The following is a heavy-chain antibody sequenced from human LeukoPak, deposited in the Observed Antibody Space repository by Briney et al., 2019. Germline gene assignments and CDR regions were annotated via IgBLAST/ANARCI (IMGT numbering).Heavy chain of an antibody. J-gene: IGHJ5*02. CDR3: ARQNEGETNWFDP. V-gene: IGHV4-34*09. D-gene: IGHD1-1*01. CDR1: DGSFSDYN. CDR2: IYYSGST. Sequence: SETLSPTCAVYDGSFSDYNWSWIRQSPGKGLEWIGYIYYSGSTYYNPSLKSRVTISVDTSKNQFSLKLSSVTAADTAVYYCARQNEGETNWFDPWGQGTLVTVSS.